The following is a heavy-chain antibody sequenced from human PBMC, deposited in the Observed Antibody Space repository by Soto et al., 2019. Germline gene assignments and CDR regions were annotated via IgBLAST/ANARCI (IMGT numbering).Heavy chain of an antibody. CDR1: EFTFRNYP. CDR3: AIFNGDYAIDY. J-gene: IGHJ4*02. D-gene: IGHD4-17*01. Sequence: GGSLRLSCVASEFTFRNYPMTWVRQTPGEGLDWVATISHDGSQRYHADSVKGRFTISRDNSKNTLYLQMSSLRSEDTAVYYCAIFNGDYAIDYWGQGTLVTVSS. V-gene: IGHV3-23*01. CDR2: ISHDGSQR.